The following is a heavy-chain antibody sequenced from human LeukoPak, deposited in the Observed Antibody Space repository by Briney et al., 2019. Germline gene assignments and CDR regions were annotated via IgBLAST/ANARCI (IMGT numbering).Heavy chain of an antibody. D-gene: IGHD5-18*01. CDR1: GFTFSSYA. Sequence: PGGSLRLSCAASGFTFSSYAMSWVRQAPGKGLEGVSAISGSGGSTYYADSVKGRFTISRDNSKNTLYLQMNSLRAEDTAVYYCAKDGGYSYGFSVDYWGLGTLVTVSS. CDR3: AKDGGYSYGFSVDY. V-gene: IGHV3-23*01. CDR2: ISGSGGST. J-gene: IGHJ4*02.